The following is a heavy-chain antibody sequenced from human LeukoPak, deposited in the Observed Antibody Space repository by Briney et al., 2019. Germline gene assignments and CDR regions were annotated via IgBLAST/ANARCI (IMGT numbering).Heavy chain of an antibody. J-gene: IGHJ4*02. Sequence: GGSLRLSCAASGFTFSTYGMHWVRQAPGKGLEWVALMSADGSSIYYADSVRGRFTISRDNSKNTLYLQMNSLRAEDTAVYYCARPGVVVVPAALDYWGQGTLVTVSS. CDR3: ARPGVVVVPAALDY. CDR1: GFTFSTYG. V-gene: IGHV3-30*03. D-gene: IGHD2-2*01. CDR2: MSADGSSI.